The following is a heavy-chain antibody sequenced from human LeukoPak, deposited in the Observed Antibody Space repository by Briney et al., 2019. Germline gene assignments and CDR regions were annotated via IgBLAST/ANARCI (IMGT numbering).Heavy chain of an antibody. J-gene: IGHJ3*02. CDR1: GYTLTELS. Sequence: ASVKVSCKVSGYTLTELSMHWVRQAPGKGLEWMGGFDPEDGETIYAQKFQGRVTMTEDTSTDTAYMELSSLRSEDTAVYYCATVTRWIAAAGLYIWGLGTMVTVSS. V-gene: IGHV1-24*01. CDR3: ATVTRWIAAAGLYI. D-gene: IGHD6-13*01. CDR2: FDPEDGET.